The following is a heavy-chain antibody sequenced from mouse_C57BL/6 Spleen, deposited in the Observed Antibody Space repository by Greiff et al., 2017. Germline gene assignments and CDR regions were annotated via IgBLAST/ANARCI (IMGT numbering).Heavy chain of an antibody. D-gene: IGHD2-2*01. CDR1: GFTFSDYY. CDR3: ARDLNGYYFDY. J-gene: IGHJ2*01. Sequence: EVKLMESEGGLVQPGSSMKLSCTASGFTFSDYYMAWVRQVPEKGLEWVANINYDGSSTYYLDSLKSRFIISRDNAKNILYLQMSSLKSEDTATYYCARDLNGYYFDYWGQGTTLTVSS. V-gene: IGHV5-16*01. CDR2: INYDGSST.